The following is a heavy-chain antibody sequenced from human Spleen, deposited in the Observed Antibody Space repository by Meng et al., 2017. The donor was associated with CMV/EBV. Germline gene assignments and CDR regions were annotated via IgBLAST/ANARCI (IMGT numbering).Heavy chain of an antibody. D-gene: IGHD2-2*01. V-gene: IGHV1-18*01. CDR1: GYTFTTYG. CDR3: ARRGRCSSISCYPDY. Sequence: ASVKVSCKASGYTFTTYGISWVRQAPGQGLEWMGWISTYNGDSKYPQRLRGRVTLTTDTSTSTAYMELRSLTSDDTAVYYCARRGRCSSISCYPDYWGQGTLVTVSS. CDR2: ISTYNGDS. J-gene: IGHJ4*02.